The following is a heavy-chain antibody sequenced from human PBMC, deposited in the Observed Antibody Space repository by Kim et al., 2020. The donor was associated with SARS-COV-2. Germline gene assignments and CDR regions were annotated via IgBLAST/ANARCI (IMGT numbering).Heavy chain of an antibody. CDR1: GFTVSSNY. CDR3: ASPRDHDAFDI. CDR2: IYSGGST. Sequence: GGSLRLSCAASGFTVSSNYMSWVRQAPGKGLEWVSVIYSGGSTYYADSVKGRFTISRDNSKNTLYLQMNSLRAEDTAVYYCASPRDHDAFDIWGQGTMVTVSS. V-gene: IGHV3-66*02. J-gene: IGHJ3*02.